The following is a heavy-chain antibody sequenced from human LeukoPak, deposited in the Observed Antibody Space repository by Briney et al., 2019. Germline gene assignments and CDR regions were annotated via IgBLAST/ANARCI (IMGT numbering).Heavy chain of an antibody. V-gene: IGHV4-34*01. CDR2: INHSGST. CDR1: GGSFSGYY. CDR3: ARGLPLAAAGLSHGDYFDY. D-gene: IGHD6-13*01. Sequence: SETLSLTCAVYGGSFSGYYWSWIRQPPGKGLEWIGEINHSGSTNYNPSLKSRVTISVDTSKNQFSLKLSSVTAADTAVYYCARGLPLAAAGLSHGDYFDYWGQGTLVTVSS. J-gene: IGHJ4*02.